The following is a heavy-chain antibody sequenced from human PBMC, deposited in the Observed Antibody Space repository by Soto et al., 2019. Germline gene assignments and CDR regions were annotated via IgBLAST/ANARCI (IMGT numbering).Heavy chain of an antibody. CDR3: ARERGYCIGGSCYSYYYYMDV. J-gene: IGHJ6*03. CDR1: GFTFSSYA. V-gene: IGHV3-23*01. CDR2: ISGSGGST. D-gene: IGHD2-15*01. Sequence: EVQLLESGGGLVQPGGSLRLSCAASGFTFSSYAMSWVRQAPGKGLEWVSAISGSGGSTYYADSVKGRFTISRDNTKHTLYLQMNSRRAEDTAVYYCARERGYCIGGSCYSYYYYMDVWGKGATVTVSS.